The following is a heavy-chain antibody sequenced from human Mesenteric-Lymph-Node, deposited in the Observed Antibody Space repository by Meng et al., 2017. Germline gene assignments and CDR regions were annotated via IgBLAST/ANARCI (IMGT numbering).Heavy chain of an antibody. CDR2: TYYRSKWYN. J-gene: IGHJ4*02. V-gene: IGHV6-1*01. D-gene: IGHD6-19*01. CDR1: GDSVSRTGAA. Sequence: QVQLQQSGPGLVKASPPLSLTCAISGDSVSRTGAAWNWIRQPPSRGLEWLGRTYYRSKWYNDYAVSVKGRIAINPDTSKNQFSLQLNSVTPEDTAMYYCARSGSSGWINYWGQGTLVTVSS. CDR3: ARSGSSGWINY.